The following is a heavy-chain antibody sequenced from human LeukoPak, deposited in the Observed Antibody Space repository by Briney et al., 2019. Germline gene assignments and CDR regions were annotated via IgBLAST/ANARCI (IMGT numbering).Heavy chain of an antibody. CDR3: ETGGSSTPARGGYYYYYMDV. CDR1: GYTLTDLS. D-gene: IGHD3-10*01. CDR2: FDPEDGET. Sequence: ASVKVSCKVSGYTLTDLSMHWGLQAPGKGLGGGGGFDPEDGETIYAQKFKGRITMTEDTSTDTAYMELSSLRSEDTAVYYCETGGSSTPARGGYYYYYMDVWGKGTTVTVSS. V-gene: IGHV1-24*01. J-gene: IGHJ6*03.